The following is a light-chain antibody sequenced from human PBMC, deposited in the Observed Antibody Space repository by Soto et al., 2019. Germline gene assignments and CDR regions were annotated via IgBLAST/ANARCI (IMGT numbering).Light chain of an antibody. V-gene: IGKV1-5*01. Sequence: DIQMTQSPSTLSASVGDRVTITCRASQGISGRLAWYQQKPGKVPNLLIYDVSNLESGVPSRFSGTGSGTEFTLTINSLQPDDFATYYCQQYNSYSTFGPGTKVEVK. CDR1: QGISGR. CDR2: DVS. J-gene: IGKJ1*01. CDR3: QQYNSYST.